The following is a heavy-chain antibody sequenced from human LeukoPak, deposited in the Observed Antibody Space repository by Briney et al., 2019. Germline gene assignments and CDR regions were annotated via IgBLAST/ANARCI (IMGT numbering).Heavy chain of an antibody. Sequence: ASVKVSCKASGYTSTGYYMHWVRQAPGQGLEWMGWINPESGGTNYAQQFQGRVTMTRDTSISTAYMELTSLRSDDTAVYYCARLPVIVGAWSPIDYWGQGTRVTVSS. CDR2: INPESGGT. D-gene: IGHD1-26*01. V-gene: IGHV1-2*02. CDR1: GYTSTGYY. CDR3: ARLPVIVGAWSPIDY. J-gene: IGHJ4*02.